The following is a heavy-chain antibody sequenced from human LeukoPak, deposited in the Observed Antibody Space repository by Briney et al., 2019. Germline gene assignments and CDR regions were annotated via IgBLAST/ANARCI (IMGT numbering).Heavy chain of an antibody. V-gene: IGHV3-48*03. Sequence: TGGSLRLSCAASGFTFSSYEMNWVRQAPGKGLEWVSYISSSGSTIYYADSVKGRFTISRDNAKNSLYLQMNSLRAEDTAVYYCAKDHDWGSFDIWGQGTMVTVSS. CDR3: AKDHDWGSFDI. CDR2: ISSSGSTI. J-gene: IGHJ3*02. CDR1: GFTFSSYE. D-gene: IGHD3-9*01.